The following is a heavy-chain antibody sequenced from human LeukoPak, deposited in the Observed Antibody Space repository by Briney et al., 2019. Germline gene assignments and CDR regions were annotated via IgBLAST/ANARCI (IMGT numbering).Heavy chain of an antibody. CDR3: VRHGLGSSWFGFDY. D-gene: IGHD6-13*01. V-gene: IGHV5-51*01. CDR2: IYPGDSDP. Sequence: GESLKITCKGSGYTFTTYWIGWVRQMPGKGLEWMGIIYPGDSDPRYSPSFQGQVTISADKSISTAYLQWSSLKASDSAMYYCVRHGLGSSWFGFDYWGQGTLVTVSS. J-gene: IGHJ4*02. CDR1: GYTFTTYW.